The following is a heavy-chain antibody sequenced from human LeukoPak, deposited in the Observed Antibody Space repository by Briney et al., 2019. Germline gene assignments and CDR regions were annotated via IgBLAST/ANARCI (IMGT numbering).Heavy chain of an antibody. J-gene: IGHJ6*02. CDR3: GRGGGLDV. V-gene: IGHV3-7*03. CDR1: GFTFSSYW. D-gene: IGHD3-16*01. CDR2: INHNGNVN. Sequence: GGSLRLSCAASGFTFSSYWMNWARQAPGKGLEWVASINHNGNVNYYVDSVKGRFTISRDNAKNSLYLRMSNLRAEDTAVYFCGRGGGLDVWGQGATVTVSS.